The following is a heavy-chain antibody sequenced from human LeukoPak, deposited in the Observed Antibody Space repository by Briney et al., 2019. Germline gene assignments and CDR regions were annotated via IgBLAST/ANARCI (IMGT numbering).Heavy chain of an antibody. CDR3: ARVQGQFDP. V-gene: IGHV4-30-2*01. CDR2: IYHSGST. CDR1: GGSISSGGYS. J-gene: IGHJ5*02. Sequence: SETLSLTCAVPGGSISSGGYSWSWIRQPPGKGLEWIGYIYHSGSTYYNPSLKSRVTISVDRSKNQFSLKLSSVTAADTAVYYCARVQGQFDPWGQGTLVTVSS.